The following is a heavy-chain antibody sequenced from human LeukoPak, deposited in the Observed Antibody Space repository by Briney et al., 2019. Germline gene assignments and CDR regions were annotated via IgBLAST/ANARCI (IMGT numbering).Heavy chain of an antibody. Sequence: GPLRLPCAASGVSVMSNFMTGAGHPPGKGLDWVTLIYSSGETSYADSVKGRHSISRDNSKTSLYLQMKSLRVEDTAVYYCTRDPPAVAINTYAWGQGTLVTVSS. D-gene: IGHD6-13*01. CDR1: GVSVMSNF. J-gene: IGHJ5*02. V-gene: IGHV3-66*01. CDR3: TRDPPAVAINTYA. CDR2: IYSSGET.